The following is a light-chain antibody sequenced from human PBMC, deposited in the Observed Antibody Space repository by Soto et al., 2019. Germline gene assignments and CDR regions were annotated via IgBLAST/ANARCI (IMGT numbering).Light chain of an antibody. CDR2: AAS. V-gene: IGKV1-39*01. CDR3: DQSYSTLPIT. J-gene: IGKJ5*01. CDR1: QSISSC. Sequence: DIQMTQSPSSLSASVGDRVTITCRASQSISSCLNWYQQKPGKAPKLLIYAASSLQSGVTSRFSGSGSGTDFTLTISSLQPEDFATYYCDQSYSTLPITFGQGTRLEIK.